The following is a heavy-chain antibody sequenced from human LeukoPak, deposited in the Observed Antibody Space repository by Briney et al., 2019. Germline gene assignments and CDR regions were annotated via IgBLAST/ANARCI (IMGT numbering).Heavy chain of an antibody. J-gene: IGHJ3*02. CDR3: ARDGDIVVVITGAFDI. V-gene: IGHV3-30-3*01. CDR1: GFTFSSYA. CDR2: ISYDGSNK. D-gene: IGHD3-22*01. Sequence: GGSLRLSCAASGFTFSSYAMHWVRQAPGKGLEWVAVISYDGSNKYYADSVMGRFTISRDNFKNTLYLQMNSLRAEDTAVYYCARDGDIVVVITGAFDIWGQGTMVTVSS.